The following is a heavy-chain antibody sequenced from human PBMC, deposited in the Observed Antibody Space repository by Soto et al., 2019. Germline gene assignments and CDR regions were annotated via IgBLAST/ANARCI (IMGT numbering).Heavy chain of an antibody. J-gene: IGHJ6*02. CDR3: AGDLVDINYYYGMDV. CDR1: GGTFISYA. V-gene: IGHV1-69*13. Sequence: SSVKVSCKASGGTFISYAISWVRQAPGQGLEWMGGIIPIFGTANYAQKFQGRVTITADESTSTAYMKLSSLRSEDTAVYYCAGDLVDINYYYGMDVWGQGTTVTVSS. D-gene: IGHD3-22*01. CDR2: IIPIFGTA.